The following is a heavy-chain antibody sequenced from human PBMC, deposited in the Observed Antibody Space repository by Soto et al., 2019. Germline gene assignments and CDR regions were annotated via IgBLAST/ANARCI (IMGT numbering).Heavy chain of an antibody. D-gene: IGHD6-13*01. V-gene: IGHV3-23*01. CDR1: GFTFSSYA. Sequence: EVQLLESGGGLVQPGGSLRLSCAASGFTFSSYAMSWVRQAPGKGLEWVSAISGSGGSTYYADSVKGRFTISRDNSKNTLYLQMNSLRAEDTAVYYCAKDLSLRAAAGSEFDYWGQGTLVTVSS. CDR3: AKDLSLRAAAGSEFDY. CDR2: ISGSGGST. J-gene: IGHJ4*02.